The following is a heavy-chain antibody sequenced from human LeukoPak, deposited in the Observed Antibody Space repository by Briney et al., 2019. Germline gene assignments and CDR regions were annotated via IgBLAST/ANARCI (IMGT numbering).Heavy chain of an antibody. V-gene: IGHV4-30-4*01. CDR3: ARRTYYYDIDY. CDR1: GGSISSGDYY. Sequence: SETLSLTCTVSGGSISSGDYYWSWIRQPPGKGLEWIGYIYYSGSTCYNPSLKSRVTISVDTSKNQFSLKLSSVTAADTAVYYCARRTYYYDIDYWGQGTLVTVSS. J-gene: IGHJ4*02. CDR2: IYYSGST. D-gene: IGHD3-22*01.